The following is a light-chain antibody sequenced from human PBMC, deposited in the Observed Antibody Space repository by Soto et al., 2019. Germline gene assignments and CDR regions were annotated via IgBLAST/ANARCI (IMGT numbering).Light chain of an antibody. CDR2: GAS. J-gene: IGKJ5*01. Sequence: EIVMTQSPATLSVSPGERATLSCRASQSVSSNLAWYQQKPGQAPRLLIYGASTRATGIPARFSGSGSGTEFTLTISSLQSEDFAVYYCQQWVTFGQGTRLAIK. CDR3: QQWVT. V-gene: IGKV3-15*01. CDR1: QSVSSN.